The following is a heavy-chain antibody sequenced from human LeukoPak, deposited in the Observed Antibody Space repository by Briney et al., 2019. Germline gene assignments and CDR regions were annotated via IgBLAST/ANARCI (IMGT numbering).Heavy chain of an antibody. D-gene: IGHD3-10*01. CDR2: INTDGSST. V-gene: IGHV3-74*01. J-gene: IGHJ4*02. CDR3: VRDCYYGSGSPYGYYDY. CDR1: GFTFSHYW. Sequence: GGSLRLSCAASGFTFSHYWMHWVRQAPGKGLVWVSHINTDGSSTTYADSVKGRFTISRDNAEDTLFLQMDSLRADDTAVYYCVRDCYYGSGSPYGYYDYWGQGVLVTVTS.